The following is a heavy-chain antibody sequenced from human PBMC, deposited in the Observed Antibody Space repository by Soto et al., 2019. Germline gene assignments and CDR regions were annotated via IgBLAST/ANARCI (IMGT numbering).Heavy chain of an antibody. J-gene: IGHJ6*03. V-gene: IGHV4-39*02. CDR1: GGSITSGPYF. CDR2: IYYSGRT. CDR3: ARGKKRIEQWLARHYYYMDV. D-gene: IGHD6-19*01. Sequence: PSETLSLTCTVSGGSITSGPYFWGWIRQPPGKGLEWIANIYYSGRTYYNPSLESRVTMSVDTSRGQFFLDLNSVTAADSAVYYCARGKKRIEQWLARHYYYMDVWGKGTTVTVSS.